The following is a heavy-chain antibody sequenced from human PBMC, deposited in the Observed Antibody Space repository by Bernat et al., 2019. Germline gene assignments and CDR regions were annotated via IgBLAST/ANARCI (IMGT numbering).Heavy chain of an antibody. CDR1: GFIFSNYA. D-gene: IGHD3-10*01. CDR3: AKTASVRDY. CDR2: ISTTGSGT. J-gene: IGHJ4*02. V-gene: IGHV3-23*01. Sequence: EVQLLESGGGLVQPGGSLRLSCAASGFIFSNYAMTWVRQAPGQGLVWVSSISTTGSGTYYSGSVRGRFTISRDNSKNMLYLQMNSLRAEDTAIYYCAKTASVRDYWGQGTLVTVSS.